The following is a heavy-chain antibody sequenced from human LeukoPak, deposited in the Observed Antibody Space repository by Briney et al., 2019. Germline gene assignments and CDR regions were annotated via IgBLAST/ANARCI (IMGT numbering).Heavy chain of an antibody. J-gene: IGHJ5*02. Sequence: PSQTLSLTCTVSGGSISSGSYYWSWIRQPAGKGLEWIGRIYTSGSTNYNPSLKSRVTISVDTSKNQFSLKLSSVTAADTAVYYCASSRDGYHKRGDDWFDPWGQGTLVTVSS. CDR2: IYTSGST. CDR3: ASSRDGYHKRGDDWFDP. V-gene: IGHV4-61*02. CDR1: GGSISSGSYY. D-gene: IGHD5-24*01.